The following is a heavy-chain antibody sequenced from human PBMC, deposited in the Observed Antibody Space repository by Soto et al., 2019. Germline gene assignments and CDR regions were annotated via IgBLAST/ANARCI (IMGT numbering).Heavy chain of an antibody. D-gene: IGHD2-8*01. CDR2: ISTYNGNT. Sequence: QVELVQSGPEVKKPGASVKVSCKASGYSFSNSGFSWMRQAPGHGLEWMGRISTYNGNTNYAQKFQGRPSMTRDTCTTAACMELTTLRSDDTAVYYCARDEYNNGRNWLNPWGQGTLVTVTS. V-gene: IGHV1-18*01. CDR1: GYSFSNSG. J-gene: IGHJ5*02. CDR3: ARDEYNNGRNWLNP.